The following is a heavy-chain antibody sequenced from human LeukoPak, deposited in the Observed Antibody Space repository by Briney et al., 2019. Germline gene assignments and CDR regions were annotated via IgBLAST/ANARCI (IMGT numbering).Heavy chain of an antibody. V-gene: IGHV3-48*03. CDR2: ISSSGSTI. Sequence: GGSLRLSCAASGFTFSSYEMNWVRQAPGKGLEWVSYISSSGSTIYYADSVKGRFTISRDNAKNSLYLQMNSLRAEDTAVYYCARAGITFGGVITHAFDIWGQGTMVTASS. J-gene: IGHJ3*02. CDR1: GFTFSSYE. CDR3: ARAGITFGGVITHAFDI. D-gene: IGHD3-16*02.